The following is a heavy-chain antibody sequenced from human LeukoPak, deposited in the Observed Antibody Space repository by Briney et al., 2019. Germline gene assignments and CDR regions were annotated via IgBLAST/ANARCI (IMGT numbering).Heavy chain of an antibody. CDR1: GFLFTKAW. J-gene: IGHJ4*02. Sequence: GGSLRLSCAASGFLFTKAWMNWVRQAPGKGLEWVSYISSSGSTIYYADSVKGRFTISRDNAKNSLYLQMNSLRAEDTAVYYCARDTDTAMVDYWGQGTLVTVSS. D-gene: IGHD5-18*01. CDR3: ARDTDTAMVDY. CDR2: ISSSGSTI. V-gene: IGHV3-48*03.